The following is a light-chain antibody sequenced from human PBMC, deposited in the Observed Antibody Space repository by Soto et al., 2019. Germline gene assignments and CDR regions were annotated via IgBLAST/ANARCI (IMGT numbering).Light chain of an antibody. V-gene: IGLV4-69*01. Sequence: QLLLTQPPSASASLGASVKLTCTLSSGHNSYAIAWHQQQPEKGPRYLMKLNSDGSHSKGDGIPDRFSGSSSGAERYLTSSSLQSEDEADYYCQTWSTDIRVFGGGTKLTVL. CDR1: SGHNSYA. CDR3: QTWSTDIRV. CDR2: LNSDGSH. J-gene: IGLJ3*02.